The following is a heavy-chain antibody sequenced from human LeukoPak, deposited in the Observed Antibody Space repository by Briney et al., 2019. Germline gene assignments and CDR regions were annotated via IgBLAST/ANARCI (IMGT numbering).Heavy chain of an antibody. CDR1: GGSISSYS. J-gene: IGHJ5*02. D-gene: IGHD3-9*01. CDR2: IYSSGST. Sequence: PSGTLCLTCTVSGGSISSYSRSWIRQPPGKGLEWIGYIYSSGSTNFIHSLKSRVTISVDTSKSQFSLKLSSVTASDTAVYYCARLVLRILTGSNWFDPWGQGTLFTVSS. V-gene: IGHV4-4*08. CDR3: ARLVLRILTGSNWFDP.